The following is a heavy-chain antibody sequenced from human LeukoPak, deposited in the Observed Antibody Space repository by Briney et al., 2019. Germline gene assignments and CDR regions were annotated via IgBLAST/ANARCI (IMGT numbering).Heavy chain of an antibody. CDR3: ARYRWYCTNGVCRYYYYYGMDV. D-gene: IGHD2-8*01. Sequence: SVKVSCKASGYTFTGYYMHWVRQAPGQGLEWMGGIIPIFGTANYAQKFQGRVTITADESTSTAYMELSSLRSEDTAVYYCARYRWYCTNGVCRYYYYYGMDVWGQGTTVTVSS. J-gene: IGHJ6*02. CDR1: GYTFTGYY. V-gene: IGHV1-69*13. CDR2: IIPIFGTA.